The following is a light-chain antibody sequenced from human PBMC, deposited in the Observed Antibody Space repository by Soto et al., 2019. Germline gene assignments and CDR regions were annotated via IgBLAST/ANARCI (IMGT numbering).Light chain of an antibody. Sequence: EIVMTQSPATLSVSPGERATLSCRASQSVSSNLAWYQQKPGQAPRLLIYGASTRATGIPARFSGSGSGTECPLTISSLQSEDFAVYYWQQYNNWPPYTFGQGTKLEIK. V-gene: IGKV3-15*01. CDR2: GAS. CDR3: QQYNNWPPYT. CDR1: QSVSSN. J-gene: IGKJ2*01.